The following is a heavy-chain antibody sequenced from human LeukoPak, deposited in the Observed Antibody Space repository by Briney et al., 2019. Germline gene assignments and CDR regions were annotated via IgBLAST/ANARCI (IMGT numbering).Heavy chain of an antibody. CDR2: INCDGTNT. Sequence: GGSLRLSCAASGFTCSSYWLHWVRQTPGKGLVRVSRINCDGTNTTYADSVKGRFTISRDNAKNTLNLQMNSLRVEDTAIYYCARGYSATYRIDYWGQGTLVTVSS. CDR1: GFTCSSYW. V-gene: IGHV3-74*01. J-gene: IGHJ4*02. CDR3: ARGYSATYRIDY. D-gene: IGHD1-26*01.